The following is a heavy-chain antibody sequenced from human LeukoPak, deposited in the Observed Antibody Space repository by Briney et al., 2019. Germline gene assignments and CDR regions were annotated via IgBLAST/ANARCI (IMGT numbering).Heavy chain of an antibody. D-gene: IGHD3-10*01. Sequence: GGSLRLSCAASGLTFSTYWMHWVRLPPGKGPLWVSHINGDGSTTNYADSVKGRFTISRDNAKNTLYLQMNSLRAEDTAVYYCAEAASVRGISYWGQGTLVTVSS. V-gene: IGHV3-74*01. CDR3: AEAASVRGISY. CDR2: INGDGSTT. J-gene: IGHJ4*02. CDR1: GLTFSTYW.